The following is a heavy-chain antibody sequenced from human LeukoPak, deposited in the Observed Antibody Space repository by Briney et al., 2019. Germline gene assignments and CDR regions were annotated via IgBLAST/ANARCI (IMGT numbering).Heavy chain of an antibody. CDR3: ARPRQGDYYFDY. Sequence: SETLSLTCTVSGGSISSSSYYWGWIRQPPGKGLEWIGGIYYSGNTYYNPSLKSRVTISVDTSKNQFSLKLSSVTAADTAVYYCARPRQGDYYFDYWGQGTLVTDSS. CDR2: IYYSGNT. V-gene: IGHV4-39*01. CDR1: GGSISSSSYY. D-gene: IGHD2-21*02. J-gene: IGHJ4*02.